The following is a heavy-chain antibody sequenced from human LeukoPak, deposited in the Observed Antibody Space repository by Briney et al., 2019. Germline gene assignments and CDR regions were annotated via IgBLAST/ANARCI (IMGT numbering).Heavy chain of an antibody. CDR2: IGSSGGRT. D-gene: IGHD6-19*01. Sequence: GGSLRLSCAASGFTFSRYGMNWVRQAPGKGLEWVSTIGSSGGRTYYADSVKGRFTISRDTSKNTVYLQMNNLRAEDTAVYFCAKDRRDYYNSGWYHLDYWGQGTLVTVSS. V-gene: IGHV3-23*01. CDR3: AKDRRDYYNSGWYHLDY. J-gene: IGHJ4*02. CDR1: GFTFSRYG.